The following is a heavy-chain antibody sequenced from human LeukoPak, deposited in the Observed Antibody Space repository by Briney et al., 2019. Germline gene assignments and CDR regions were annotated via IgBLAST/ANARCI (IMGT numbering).Heavy chain of an antibody. Sequence: GGSLRLSCAASGFTFSSYAMHWVRRAPGKGLEWVAVISYDGSNKYYADSVKGRFTISRDNSKNTLYLQMNSLRAEDTAVYYCARDGAAAAFDIWGQGTMVTVSS. V-gene: IGHV3-30-3*01. J-gene: IGHJ3*02. CDR3: ARDGAAAAFDI. D-gene: IGHD6-13*01. CDR1: GFTFSSYA. CDR2: ISYDGSNK.